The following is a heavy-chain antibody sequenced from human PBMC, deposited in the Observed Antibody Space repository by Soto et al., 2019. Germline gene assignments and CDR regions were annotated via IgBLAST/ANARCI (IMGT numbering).Heavy chain of an antibody. Sequence: GASVKVSCKASGYTFTSYAMHWVRQAPGQRLEWMGWINAGNGNTKYSQKFQGRVTITRDTSASTAYMELSSLRSEDTAVYYCASLIDRYSSGPYGMDVWGQGTTVTVSS. CDR1: GYTFTSYA. V-gene: IGHV1-3*01. CDR2: INAGNGNT. J-gene: IGHJ6*02. D-gene: IGHD6-19*01. CDR3: ASLIDRYSSGPYGMDV.